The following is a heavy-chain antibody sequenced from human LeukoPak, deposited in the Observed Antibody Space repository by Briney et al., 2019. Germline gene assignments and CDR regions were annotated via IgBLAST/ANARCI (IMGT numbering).Heavy chain of an antibody. CDR1: GGSFSGYY. D-gene: IGHD3-22*01. V-gene: IGHV4-59*01. CDR3: ARDLRFGYDSSAYYYESGAFDI. J-gene: IGHJ3*02. CDR2: IYYSGST. Sequence: SETLSLTCAVYGGSFSGYYWTWIRQPPGKGLEWIGYIYYSGSTNYNPSLKSRVTISVDTSKNQFSLKLSSVTAADTAVYYCARDLRFGYDSSAYYYESGAFDIWGQGTMVTVSS.